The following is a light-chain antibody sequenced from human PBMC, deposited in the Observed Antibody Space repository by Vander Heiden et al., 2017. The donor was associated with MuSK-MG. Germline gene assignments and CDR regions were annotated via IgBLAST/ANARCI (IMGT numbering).Light chain of an antibody. V-gene: IGKV3-20*01. CDR3: QQYVSAPPKLT. J-gene: IGKJ4*01. CDR2: GAS. Sequence: EIVLTQSPGTLSLSPGERATLSCRASQSVSSSYLAWYQQKPGQAPRLLIYGASSRATVITDRFSGSGYGTHFTLTISRLEPEDFAVYYCQQYVSAPPKLTFGGGTKVEIK. CDR1: QSVSSSY.